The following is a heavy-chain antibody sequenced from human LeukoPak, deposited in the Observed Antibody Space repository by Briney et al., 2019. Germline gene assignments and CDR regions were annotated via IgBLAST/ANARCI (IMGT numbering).Heavy chain of an antibody. CDR1: GYSISSGYY. CDR2: IYRSGST. J-gene: IGHJ4*02. CDR3: ARRVRYYDTSGYSYYFDY. D-gene: IGHD3-22*01. Sequence: PSETLSLTCTVSGYSISSGYYWGWIRQPPGKGLEWIGSIYRSGSTYYNPSLKSRVTISVDTSKNHFSLKLSSVTAADTAVYYCARRVRYYDTSGYSYYFDYWGQGTLVTVSS. V-gene: IGHV4-38-2*02.